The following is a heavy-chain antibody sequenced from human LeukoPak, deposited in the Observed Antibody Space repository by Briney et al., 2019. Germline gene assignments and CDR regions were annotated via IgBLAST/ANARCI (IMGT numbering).Heavy chain of an antibody. D-gene: IGHD5-18*01. V-gene: IGHV3-48*03. Sequence: PGGSLSLSCAASGFTFSNYEMNWVRQAPGKGLEWVSYISGSGSTIYYADSVKGRFTISRDNAKDSLYLQMNSLRAEDTAVYYCARVRSGYSHENYFDYWGQGTLVTVSS. CDR3: ARVRSGYSHENYFDY. J-gene: IGHJ4*02. CDR2: ISGSGSTI. CDR1: GFTFSNYE.